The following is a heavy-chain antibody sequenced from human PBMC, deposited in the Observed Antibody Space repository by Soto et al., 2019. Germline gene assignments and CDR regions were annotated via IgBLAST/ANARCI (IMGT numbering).Heavy chain of an antibody. CDR1: GVTFSIYA. D-gene: IGHD3-22*01. Sequence: GGSLRLSGAASGVTFSIYAIRRVRQAPGKGLDWVSPMSGSGGTTSYGDSLRGRFTISRDNSKNTLYLQMNSLRAEDTAVYYCAKEGYYDSRGYYPLDYWGQGT. CDR3: AKEGYYDSRGYYPLDY. V-gene: IGHV3-23*01. J-gene: IGHJ4*02. CDR2: MSGSGGTT.